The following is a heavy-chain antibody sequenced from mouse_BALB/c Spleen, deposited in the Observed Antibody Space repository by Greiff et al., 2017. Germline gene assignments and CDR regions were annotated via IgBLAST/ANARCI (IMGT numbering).Heavy chain of an antibody. D-gene: IGHD1-1*01. V-gene: IGHV14-4*02. Sequence: EVQLVESGAELVRPGASVKLSCTASGFNIKDYYMHWVKQRPEQGLEWIGWIDPENGDTEYAPKFQGKATMTADTSSNTAYLQLSSLTSEDTAVYYCNGGVSSPTWFAYWGQGTLVTVSA. J-gene: IGHJ3*01. CDR2: IDPENGDT. CDR3: NGGVSSPTWFAY. CDR1: GFNIKDYY.